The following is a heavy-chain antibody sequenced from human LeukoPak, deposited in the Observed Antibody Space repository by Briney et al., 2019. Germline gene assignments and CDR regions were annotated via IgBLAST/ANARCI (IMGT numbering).Heavy chain of an antibody. J-gene: IGHJ3*02. CDR2: TRNKANSYTT. D-gene: IGHD4-17*01. CDR3: AVYGDYDAFDI. CDR1: GFTFSDHY. Sequence: PGGSLRLSCAASGFTFSDHYMDWVRQAPGKGLEWVGRTRNKANSYTTEYAASVKGRFTISRDDSKNSLYLQMNSLKTEDTAVYYFAVYGDYDAFDIWGQGTMVTVSS. V-gene: IGHV3-72*01.